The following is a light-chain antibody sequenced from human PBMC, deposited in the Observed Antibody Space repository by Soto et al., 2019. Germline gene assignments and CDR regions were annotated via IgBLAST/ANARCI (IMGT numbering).Light chain of an antibody. J-gene: IGLJ2*01. CDR3: RSYTSSRTLV. CDR1: SRDVGGYNF. Sequence: QSALTQPASVSGSPGQAITISCTGTSRDVGGYNFVSWYQQHPGNAPKHIIYEVTNRPSGVSFRFSGSKSGNTASLTISGLQAEDEADYYCRSYTSSRTLVFGGGTKVTVL. V-gene: IGLV2-14*01. CDR2: EVT.